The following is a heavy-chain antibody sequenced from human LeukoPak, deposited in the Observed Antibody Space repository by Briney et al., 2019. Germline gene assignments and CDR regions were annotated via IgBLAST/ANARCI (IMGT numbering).Heavy chain of an antibody. J-gene: IGHJ3*02. V-gene: IGHV3-7*01. CDR2: IKQDGSAK. CDR1: GFTFSDYY. D-gene: IGHD1-1*01. CDR3: ARDHHNWNAEGGAFDI. Sequence: GGSLRLSCTASGFTFSDYYMSWVRQALGKGLEWVATIKQDGSAKYSVDSVKGRFTISRDNAKNSLYLQMNSLRAEDTAVYYCARDHHNWNAEGGAFDIWGQGTMVTVSS.